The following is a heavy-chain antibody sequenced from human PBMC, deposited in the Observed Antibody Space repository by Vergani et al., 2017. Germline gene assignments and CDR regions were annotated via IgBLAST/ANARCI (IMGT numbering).Heavy chain of an antibody. V-gene: IGHV1-8*01. CDR2: MNPNSGNT. J-gene: IGHJ5*02. CDR1: GFTFTSYD. D-gene: IGHD2-2*01. Sequence: QVQLVESGGGVVQPGRSLRLSCAASGFTFTSYDINWVRQATGQGLEWMGWMNPNSGNTGYAQKFQGRVTMTRNTSISTAYMELSSLRSEDPAVYYCARVKVVPAADNWFDPWGQGTLVTVSS. CDR3: ARVKVVPAADNWFDP.